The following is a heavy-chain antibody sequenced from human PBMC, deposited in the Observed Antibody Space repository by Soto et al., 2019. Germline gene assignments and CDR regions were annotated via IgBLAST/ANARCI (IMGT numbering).Heavy chain of an antibody. D-gene: IGHD3-3*01. CDR1: GYTFTSYA. CDR2: ISAYNGNT. Sequence: GASVKVSCKASGYTFTSYAMHWVRQAPGQGLEWMGWISAYNGNTNYAQKLQGRVTMTTDTSTSTAYMELRSLRSDDTAVYYCARDKNQLRFLEWLFYWGQGTLVTVSS. J-gene: IGHJ4*02. V-gene: IGHV1-18*01. CDR3: ARDKNQLRFLEWLFY.